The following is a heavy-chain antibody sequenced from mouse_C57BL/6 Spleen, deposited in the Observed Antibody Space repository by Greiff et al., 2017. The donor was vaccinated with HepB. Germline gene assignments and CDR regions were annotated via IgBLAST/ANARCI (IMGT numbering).Heavy chain of an antibody. CDR1: GYTFTSYW. CDR3: AREGLITTVPSY. CDR2: IYPGSGST. V-gene: IGHV1-55*01. D-gene: IGHD1-1*01. J-gene: IGHJ3*01. Sequence: QVQLQQSGAELVKPGASVKMSCKASGYTFTSYWITWVKQRPGQGLEWIGDIYPGSGSTNYNEKFKSKATLTVDTSSSTAYMQLSSLTSEDSAVYYCAREGLITTVPSYWGQGTLVTVSA.